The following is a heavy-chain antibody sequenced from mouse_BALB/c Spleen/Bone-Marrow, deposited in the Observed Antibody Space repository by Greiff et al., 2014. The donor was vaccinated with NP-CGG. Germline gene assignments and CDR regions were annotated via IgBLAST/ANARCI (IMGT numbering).Heavy chain of an antibody. CDR3: ARGSSYFDY. CDR2: ISDGGSYT. Sequence: EVHLMESGGGLVKPGGSLKLSCAASGFTFSDYYMYWVRQTPEKRLEWVATISDGGSYTYYPDSVKGRFTISRDNAKNNLYLQMSSLKSEDTAMYYCARGSSYFDYWGQGTTLTVSS. D-gene: IGHD1-1*01. CDR1: GFTFSDYY. J-gene: IGHJ2*01. V-gene: IGHV5-4*02.